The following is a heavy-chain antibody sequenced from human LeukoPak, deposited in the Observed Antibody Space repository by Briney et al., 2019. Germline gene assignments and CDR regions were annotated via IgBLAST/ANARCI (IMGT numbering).Heavy chain of an antibody. Sequence: SETLSLTCTVSGGSISSYYWSWIRQPPGKGLEWIGYIYYSGSTNYNPSLKSRVTISVDTSKNHFYLKLSSVTAADTAVYYCARRAILGAFDIWGQGTMVTVSS. CDR1: GGSISSYY. CDR3: ARRAILGAFDI. V-gene: IGHV4-59*08. CDR2: IYYSGST. D-gene: IGHD2-2*01. J-gene: IGHJ3*02.